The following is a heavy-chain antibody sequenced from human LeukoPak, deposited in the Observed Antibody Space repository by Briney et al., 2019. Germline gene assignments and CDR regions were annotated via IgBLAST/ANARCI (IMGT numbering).Heavy chain of an antibody. CDR3: ARDEFPGIAAAGFDP. V-gene: IGHV3-11*01. J-gene: IGHJ5*02. D-gene: IGHD6-13*01. Sequence: GGSLRLSCAASGFIFSDYNMSWLRQAPGKGLEWVSYISSSGSTIYYADSVKGRFTISRDNAKNSLYLQMKSLRAEDTAVYYCARDEFPGIAAAGFDPWGQGTLVTVSS. CDR1: GFIFSDYN. CDR2: ISSSGSTI.